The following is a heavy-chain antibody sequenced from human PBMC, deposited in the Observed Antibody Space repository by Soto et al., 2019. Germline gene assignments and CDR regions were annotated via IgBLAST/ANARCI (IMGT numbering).Heavy chain of an antibody. J-gene: IGHJ5*02. Sequence: ASVKVSCKASGYTFTSYYMHWVRQAPGQGLEWMGIINPSCGSTSYAQKFQGRVTMTRDTSTSTVYMELSSLRSEDTAVYYCAGSHYQNWFDPWGQGTLVTVSS. CDR2: INPSCGST. CDR1: GYTFTSYY. V-gene: IGHV1-46*01. CDR3: AGSHYQNWFDP. D-gene: IGHD1-26*01.